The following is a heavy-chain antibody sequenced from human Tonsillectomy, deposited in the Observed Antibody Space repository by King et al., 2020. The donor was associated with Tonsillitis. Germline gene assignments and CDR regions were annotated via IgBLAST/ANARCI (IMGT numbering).Heavy chain of an antibody. V-gene: IGHV3-33*03. D-gene: IGHD4-17*01. CDR1: GFNFSSYA. CDR2: ISYDGEIK. Sequence: VQLVESGRRVVQPGRSLRLSCATSGFNFSSYALHWVRQAPGKGLEWVAIISYDGEIKYYADSVKGRFNISRDNTKNRLYLQMNSLRGDDAGVYYCAKTPQDGEIVPDYFDYWGQGTQVSVSS. CDR3: AKTPQDGEIVPDYFDY. J-gene: IGHJ4*02.